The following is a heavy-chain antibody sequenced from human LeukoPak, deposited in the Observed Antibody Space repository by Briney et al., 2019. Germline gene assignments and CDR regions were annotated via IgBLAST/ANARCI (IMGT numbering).Heavy chain of an antibody. J-gene: IGHJ4*02. D-gene: IGHD3-10*01. CDR3: TTDLGLTMIRGVIVD. Sequence: GGSLRLSCAASGFTFTNAWMTWVRQAPGKGLEWVGRIKSKGDGETTDYAAPVKGRFSMSRDDSKATMYLQMYSLEAEDTVVYYCTTDLGLTMIRGVIVDWGQGALVTVSS. CDR2: IKSKGDGETT. V-gene: IGHV3-15*01. CDR1: GFTFTNAW.